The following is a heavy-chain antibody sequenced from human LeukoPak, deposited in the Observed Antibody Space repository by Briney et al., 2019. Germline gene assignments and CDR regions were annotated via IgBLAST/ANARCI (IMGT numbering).Heavy chain of an antibody. CDR2: IYYTGST. J-gene: IGHJ4*02. D-gene: IGHD6-13*01. CDR1: GGSISNYY. Sequence: SETLSLTCTVSGGSISNYYWNWIRQPPGKGLEWIGYIYYTGSTNYNPSLKSRITMSVDTSKNQFSLNLRSVTPEDTAVYYCARNLIPEQLVLNFWGQGTLVTVSS. CDR3: ARNLIPEQLVLNF. V-gene: IGHV4-59*01.